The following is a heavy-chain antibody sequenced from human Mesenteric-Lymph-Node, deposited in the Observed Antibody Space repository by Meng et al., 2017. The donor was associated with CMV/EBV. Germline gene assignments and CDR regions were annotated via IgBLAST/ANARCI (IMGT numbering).Heavy chain of an antibody. D-gene: IGHD1-26*01. V-gene: IGHV3-30*02. Sequence: GGSLRLSCAASGFTFTDYPMHWVRQAPGKGLEWVAFIRYAGRNEYYADSVKGRFTISRDNSKNTLYLQMNSLRVEDTAVYYCARDIFSGSYYVYYYYYGMDVWGQGTTVTVSS. CDR3: ARDIFSGSYYVYYYYYGMDV. CDR2: IRYAGRNE. CDR1: GFTFTDYP. J-gene: IGHJ6*02.